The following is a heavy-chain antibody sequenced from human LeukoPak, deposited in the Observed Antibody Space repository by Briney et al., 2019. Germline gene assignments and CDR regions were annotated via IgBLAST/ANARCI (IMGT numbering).Heavy chain of an antibody. Sequence: GGSLRLSCATSGFTFSHYWMHWVRQIPGKGRMWVSRIKSDGSITTYADSVKGRFTISRDNAKNTLYLQMNTLTAEDTAVYYCARDYHDSNGYYSNAFDNWGQGILVSVSS. J-gene: IGHJ4*02. V-gene: IGHV3-74*01. CDR2: IKSDGSIT. CDR3: ARDYHDSNGYYSNAFDN. D-gene: IGHD3-22*01. CDR1: GFTFSHYW.